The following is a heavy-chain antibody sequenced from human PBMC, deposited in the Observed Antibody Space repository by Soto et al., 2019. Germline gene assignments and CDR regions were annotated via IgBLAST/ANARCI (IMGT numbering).Heavy chain of an antibody. CDR1: GFTFNTFW. CDR2: IKQDGSEK. D-gene: IGHD2-8*02. CDR3: ARLLCWWGY. Sequence: EVQLVESGGGLVQPGGSLRLSCAASGFTFNTFWMSWVRQAPGKGLEWVASIKQDGSEKYYVDSVKGRFTISRDNAKNSLYLQMNSLRGEDTAVYYCARLLCWWGYWGQGTLVTVSS. J-gene: IGHJ4*02. V-gene: IGHV3-7*04.